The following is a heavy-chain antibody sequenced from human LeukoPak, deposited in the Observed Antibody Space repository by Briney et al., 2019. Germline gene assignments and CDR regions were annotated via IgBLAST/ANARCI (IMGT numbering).Heavy chain of an antibody. J-gene: IGHJ6*03. CDR2: ISAYNGNT. CDR1: GYAFTSYG. CDR3: ARGVGSSWYYYYYMDV. Sequence: ASVKVSCKASGYAFTSYGISWVRQAPGQGLEWMGWISAYNGNTNYARKFQGRVTITTDESTSTAYMELSSLRSEDTAVYYCARGVGSSWYYYYYMDVWGKGTTVTVSS. V-gene: IGHV1-18*01. D-gene: IGHD6-13*01.